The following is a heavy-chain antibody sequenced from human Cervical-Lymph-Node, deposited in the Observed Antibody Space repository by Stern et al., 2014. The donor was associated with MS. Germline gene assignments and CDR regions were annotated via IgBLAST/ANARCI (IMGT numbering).Heavy chain of an antibody. V-gene: IGHV3-23*04. J-gene: IGHJ4*02. D-gene: IGHD3-22*01. CDR2: IRGSGGST. CDR3: AKDEYDSSGYYFDY. CDR1: GFTFSSYA. Sequence: EMQLVESGGGLVQPGGSLRLSCAASGFTFSSYAMSWVRQAPGKGLEGGSAIRGSGGSTYYADSVKGRFTISRDNSKNTLYLQMNSLRAEDTAVYYCAKDEYDSSGYYFDYWGQGTLVTVSS.